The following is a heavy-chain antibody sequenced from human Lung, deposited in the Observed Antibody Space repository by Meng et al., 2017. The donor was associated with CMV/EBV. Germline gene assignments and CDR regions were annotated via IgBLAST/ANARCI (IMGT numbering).Heavy chain of an antibody. CDR2: INPKTGGT. CDR1: GYTFTGYY. D-gene: IGHD1-14*01. V-gene: IGHV1-2*02. Sequence: ASVXVSCQASGYTFTGYYMYWVRQAPGQGLEWMGWINPKTGGTRYAQKFQGRVSMTRDTSISTAYMELSRLRSDDTAVYYCARDRSVIITENFDFWGQGTLVTVSS. CDR3: ARDRSVIITENFDF. J-gene: IGHJ4*02.